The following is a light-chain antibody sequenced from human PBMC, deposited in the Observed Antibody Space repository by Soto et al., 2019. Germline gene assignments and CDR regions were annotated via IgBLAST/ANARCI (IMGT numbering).Light chain of an antibody. CDR2: DTS. V-gene: IGKV1-39*01. CDR1: QSISSY. J-gene: IGKJ4*01. CDR3: LQSFNTPLT. Sequence: EIQMTQSPSSLSASVGDRVTITCRASQSISSYLSWYQQRAGKAPKLLIFDTSTLQSGVPPRFSGSGSGTEFTLTISSLQPEDFATYYCLQSFNTPLTFGGGSTIEIK.